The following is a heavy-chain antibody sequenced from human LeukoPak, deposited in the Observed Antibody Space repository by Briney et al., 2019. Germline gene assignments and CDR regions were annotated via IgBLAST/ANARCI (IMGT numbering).Heavy chain of an antibody. D-gene: IGHD1-26*01. CDR1: GASISGYY. V-gene: IGHV4-59*01. Sequence: SETLSPTCAVSGASISGYYWSWIRQPPGKGLEWIGYIHHSGSSNSNPSLKSRVTISVDTSNRQFSLRLTSVTAADTAVYYCAGGEEWDKGCAGYWGQGTLITVSS. CDR3: AGGEEWDKGCAGY. J-gene: IGHJ4*02. CDR2: IHHSGSS.